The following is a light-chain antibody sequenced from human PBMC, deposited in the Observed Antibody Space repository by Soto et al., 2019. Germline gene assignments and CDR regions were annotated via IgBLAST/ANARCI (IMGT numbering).Light chain of an antibody. J-gene: IGKJ4*01. CDR3: QQRSSWPLT. CDR1: QSVSSY. CDR2: DAS. V-gene: IGKV3-11*01. Sequence: EIVLTQSPATLSLSPGERATLSCRASQSVSSYLAWYQQKPGQAPRLLIYDASNRATGIAVRFSGSGSGTDFTLTISTLEPEDFAVYYCQQRSSWPLTFGGGTKVEIK.